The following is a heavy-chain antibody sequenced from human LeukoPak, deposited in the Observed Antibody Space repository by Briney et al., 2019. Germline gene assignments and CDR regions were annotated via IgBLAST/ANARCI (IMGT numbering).Heavy chain of an antibody. D-gene: IGHD4-17*01. CDR1: GFTFSSYG. CDR3: AKDPNGDYVGTFDM. J-gene: IGHJ3*02. V-gene: IGHV3-23*01. CDR2: TSGNGGRT. Sequence: GGSLRLSCAASGFTFSSYGMSWVRQAPGKGLEWVSFTSGNGGRTDYAESVKGRFTISRDNSKNTVYLQMNSLRDEDTATYYCAKDPNGDYVGTFDMWGQGTMVTVSA.